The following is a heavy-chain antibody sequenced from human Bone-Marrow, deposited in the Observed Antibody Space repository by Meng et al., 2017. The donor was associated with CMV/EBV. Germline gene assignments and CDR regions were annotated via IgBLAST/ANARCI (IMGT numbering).Heavy chain of an antibody. J-gene: IGHJ4*02. D-gene: IGHD2-2*01. CDR3: ARGLSPGYCSSTSCPIDY. CDR1: GFTFSDYY. Sequence: GESLKISCAASGFTFSDYYMSWIRQAPGKGLEWVSYISSSDSTIYYANSVKGRFTISRDNAKNSLYLQMNSLRAEDTAVYYCARGLSPGYCSSTSCPIDYWGQGTLVTVSS. CDR2: ISSSDSTI. V-gene: IGHV3-11*01.